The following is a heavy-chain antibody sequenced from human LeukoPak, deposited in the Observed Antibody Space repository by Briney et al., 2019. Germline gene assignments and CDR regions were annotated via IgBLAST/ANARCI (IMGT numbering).Heavy chain of an antibody. CDR2: ISYDASHT. CDR3: ARDGRQLGRPFDY. Sequence: TGGSLRLSCAASGFTFSSYAMHWVRQAPGKGLEWVAVISYDASHTYYADSVKGRFTISRDNSKNTLYLQMNSLRAEDTAVYYCARDGRQLGRPFDYWGQGTLVTVSS. D-gene: IGHD6-6*01. J-gene: IGHJ4*02. V-gene: IGHV3-30-3*01. CDR1: GFTFSSYA.